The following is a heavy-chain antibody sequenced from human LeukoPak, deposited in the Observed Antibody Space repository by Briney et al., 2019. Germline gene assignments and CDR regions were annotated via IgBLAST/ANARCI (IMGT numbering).Heavy chain of an antibody. CDR2: IYYSGGT. J-gene: IGHJ4*02. CDR3: ATVGKYSGSPFDY. D-gene: IGHD1-26*01. V-gene: IGHV4-59*01. Sequence: SEALSLTCSVSGGSINTYYWSWIRQPPGEGLEWIGYIYYSGGTNYNPSLKSRVTISVDTSKNQFSLKLSSVTAADTAVYYCATVGKYSGSPFDYWGQGTLVTVSS. CDR1: GGSINTYY.